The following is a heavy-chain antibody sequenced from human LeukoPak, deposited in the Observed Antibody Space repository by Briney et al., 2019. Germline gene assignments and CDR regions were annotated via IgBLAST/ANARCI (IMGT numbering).Heavy chain of an antibody. J-gene: IGHJ3*02. CDR1: GFTFSSYE. Sequence: PGGSLRLSCAASGFTFSSYEMNWVRQAPGKGLEWVSYISSSGSTIYYADSVKGRFTISRDNAKNSLYLQMNSLRAEDTAVFYCAKDRDDYVWGSYLGAFDIWGQGTMVTVSS. D-gene: IGHD3-16*01. CDR3: AKDRDDYVWGSYLGAFDI. CDR2: ISSSGSTI. V-gene: IGHV3-48*03.